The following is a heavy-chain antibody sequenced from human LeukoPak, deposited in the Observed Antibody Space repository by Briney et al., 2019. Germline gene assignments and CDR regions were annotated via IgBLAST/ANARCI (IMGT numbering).Heavy chain of an antibody. Sequence: GGSLRLSCAASGITFSSYAMTWVRQAPGKGLEWVASIRNNGATTDYADSVKGRFTISRDNSKNTLYLQMNSLRAEDTAVYYCARSYGSGSYYYFDYWGQGTLVTVSS. J-gene: IGHJ4*02. D-gene: IGHD3-10*01. CDR2: IRNNGATT. V-gene: IGHV3-23*01. CDR1: GITFSSYA. CDR3: ARSYGSGSYYYFDY.